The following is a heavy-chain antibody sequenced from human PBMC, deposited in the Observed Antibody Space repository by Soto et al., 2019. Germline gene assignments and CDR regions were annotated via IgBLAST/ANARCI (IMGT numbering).Heavy chain of an antibody. J-gene: IGHJ4*02. D-gene: IGHD3-16*01. CDR1: GFTFSSYW. Sequence: PGGSLRLSCAASGFTFSSYWMHWVRQAPGKGLVWVSRTNSDGSTTTYADSVKGRFTISRDNAKNTLYLQMNSLRAEDTALYYCTRVEISPWGNFDSWGQGTLVTLSS. CDR2: TNSDGSTT. CDR3: TRVEISPWGNFDS. V-gene: IGHV3-74*01.